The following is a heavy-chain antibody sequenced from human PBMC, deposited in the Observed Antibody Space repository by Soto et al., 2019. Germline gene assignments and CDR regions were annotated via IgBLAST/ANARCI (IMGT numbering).Heavy chain of an antibody. CDR3: ASPNVPAAAIPDPTYYYYYGMDA. D-gene: IGHD2-2*02. CDR1: GSTFSSYA. J-gene: IGHJ6*01. Sequence: SVKVSCKASGSTFSSYAISWVRQTPGQGLVWMGGIIPIFGTANYAQKFQGRVTITADESTSTAYMELSSLRSEDTAVYYCASPNVPAAAIPDPTYYYYYGMDAWGQGTTGTVS. V-gene: IGHV1-69*13. CDR2: IIPIFGTA.